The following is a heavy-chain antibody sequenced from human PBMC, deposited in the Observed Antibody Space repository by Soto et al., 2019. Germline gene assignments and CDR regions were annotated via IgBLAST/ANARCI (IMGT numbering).Heavy chain of an antibody. CDR2: MNPNSGNT. CDR1: AYSFTSYD. J-gene: IGHJ3*02. CDR3: ARGPTYYDPI. V-gene: IGHV1-8*01. D-gene: IGHD3-3*01. Sequence: ASVKVSSKASAYSFTSYDINWVRQATGQGLEWVGWMNPNSGNTGYAQKFQGRVTMTRNTSISTAYMELSSLRSEDTAVYYCARGPTYYDPIWGQGTMVTVSS.